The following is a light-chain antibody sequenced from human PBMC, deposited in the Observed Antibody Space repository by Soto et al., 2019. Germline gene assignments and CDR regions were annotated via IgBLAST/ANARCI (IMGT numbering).Light chain of an antibody. CDR3: CSYAGSNTLNYV. Sequence: QSVLTQPRSVSGSPGQSVTISCTGTSSDVGGYNYVSWYQQHPGKAPKLMIYDVIKRPSGVPDRFSGSKSGNTASLTISGLQAEDEADYYCCSYAGSNTLNYVFGTGTQLTVL. CDR2: DVI. J-gene: IGLJ1*01. CDR1: SSDVGGYNY. V-gene: IGLV2-11*01.